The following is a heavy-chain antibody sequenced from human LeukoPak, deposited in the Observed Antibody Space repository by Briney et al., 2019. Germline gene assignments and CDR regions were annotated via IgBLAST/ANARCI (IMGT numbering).Heavy chain of an antibody. CDR1: GFTFSSYS. J-gene: IGHJ4*02. CDR2: ISSSGSTI. V-gene: IGHV3-48*04. Sequence: PGGSLRLSCAASGFTFSSYSMNWVRQAPGKGLEWVSYISSSGSTIYYADSVKGRFTISRDNAKNSLYLQMNSLRAEDTAVYYCARETNDFWSGYYLDYWGQGTLVTVSS. D-gene: IGHD3-3*01. CDR3: ARETNDFWSGYYLDY.